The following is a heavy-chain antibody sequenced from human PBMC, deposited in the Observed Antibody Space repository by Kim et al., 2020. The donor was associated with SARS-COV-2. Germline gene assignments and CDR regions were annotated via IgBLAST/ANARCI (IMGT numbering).Heavy chain of an antibody. CDR3: AKAGGDTYYDFWSGSYYYYGMDV. CDR2: ISYDGSNK. Sequence: GGSLRLSCAASGFSFSNYGMHWVRQAPGKGLEWVAVISYDGSNKYYADSVKGRFTISRDNSKNTLYLQMNSLRAEDTAVYYCAKAGGDTYYDFWSGSYYYYGMDVWGQGTTVTVSS. D-gene: IGHD3-3*01. J-gene: IGHJ6*02. CDR1: GFSFSNYG. V-gene: IGHV3-30*18.